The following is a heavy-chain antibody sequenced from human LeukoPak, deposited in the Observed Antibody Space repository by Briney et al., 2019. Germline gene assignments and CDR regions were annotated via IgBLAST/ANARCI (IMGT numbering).Heavy chain of an antibody. CDR2: MNPNSGIT. D-gene: IGHD3-3*01. V-gene: IGHV1-8*01. CDR1: GYTFISYD. J-gene: IGHJ4*02. CDR3: ARGNKRITIFGVVMVYYFDY. Sequence: ASVKVSCKASGYTFISYDINWVRQATGQGLEWMGWMNPNSGITGYAQKFQGRVTITRNTSISTAYMELSSLRSEDTAVYYCARGNKRITIFGVVMVYYFDYWGQGTLVTVSS.